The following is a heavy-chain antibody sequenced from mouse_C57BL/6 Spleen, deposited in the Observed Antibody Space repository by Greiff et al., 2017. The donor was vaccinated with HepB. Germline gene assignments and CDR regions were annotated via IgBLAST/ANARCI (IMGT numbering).Heavy chain of an antibody. D-gene: IGHD2-4*01. CDR3: VSVYDFSCFTY. CDR1: GFSFSAYY. Sequence: DVHLVESGGGLVQPGGSLKLSCAASGFSFSAYYMYWVRQTPEKRLEWVAYISNGGGSTYYPDTIKGRFTISRDNAKNTLYLQMSRLKSEDTAMYYCVSVYDFSCFTYWGQRTLVTVSA. J-gene: IGHJ3*01. CDR2: ISNGGGST. V-gene: IGHV5-12*01.